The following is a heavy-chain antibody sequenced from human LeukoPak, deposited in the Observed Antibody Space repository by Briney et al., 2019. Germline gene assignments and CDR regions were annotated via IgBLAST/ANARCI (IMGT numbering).Heavy chain of an antibody. CDR2: MNPNSGNT. D-gene: IGHD7-27*01. V-gene: IGHV1-8*01. CDR1: GYTFTSYD. J-gene: IGHJ6*02. Sequence: ASVKVSCKASGYTFTSYDINWVRQAPGQGLEWMGWMNPNSGNTGYAQKFQGRVTMTRNTSISTAYMELSSLRSEDTAVYYCARFFLGILGYYYYGMDVWGQGTTVTVSS. CDR3: ARFFLGILGYYYYGMDV.